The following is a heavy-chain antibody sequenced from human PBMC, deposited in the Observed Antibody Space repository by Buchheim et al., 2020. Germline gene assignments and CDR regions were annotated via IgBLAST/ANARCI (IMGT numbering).Heavy chain of an antibody. CDR3: ARERGYSYDPKKNWFDP. D-gene: IGHD5-18*01. V-gene: IGHV1-8*01. CDR1: GYTFTSYD. J-gene: IGHJ5*02. CDR2: MNPNSGNT. Sequence: QVQLVQSGAEVKKPGASVKVSCKASGYTFTSYDINWVRQATGQGLEWMGWMNPNSGNTGYAQKFQGRVTMTRTPSISTAYMELSSLRSEYTAVYYCARERGYSYDPKKNWFDPWGQGTL.